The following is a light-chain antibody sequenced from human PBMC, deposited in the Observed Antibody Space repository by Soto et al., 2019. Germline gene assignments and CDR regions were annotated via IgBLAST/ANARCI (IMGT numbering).Light chain of an antibody. CDR3: QQRSNWPRT. Sequence: VLTQSPATLSLSPGERATLSCRASQSIHTSLAWYQQKPGQPPRLVVYDSTLRANGVPDRFGGSRFGTDFTLTISSLEPEDFAVYYCQQRSNWPRTFGQGTKVDIK. CDR1: QSIHTS. V-gene: IGKV3-11*01. J-gene: IGKJ1*01. CDR2: DST.